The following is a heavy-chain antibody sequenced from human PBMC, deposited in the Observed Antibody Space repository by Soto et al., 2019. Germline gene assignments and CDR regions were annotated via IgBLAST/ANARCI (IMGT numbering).Heavy chain of an antibody. Sequence: GESLKISCAASGFTFSSYSMNWVRQAPGKGLEWVSSISSSSSYIYYADSVKGRFTISRDNAKNSLYLQMNSLRAEDTAVYYCARSIAAAGIGSGYWGQGTLVTVSS. CDR2: ISSSSSYI. CDR1: GFTFSSYS. CDR3: ARSIAAAGIGSGY. V-gene: IGHV3-21*01. D-gene: IGHD6-13*01. J-gene: IGHJ4*02.